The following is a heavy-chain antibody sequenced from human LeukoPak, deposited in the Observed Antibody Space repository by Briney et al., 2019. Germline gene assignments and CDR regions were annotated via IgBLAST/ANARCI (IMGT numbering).Heavy chain of an antibody. CDR3: ARIIAVAPHYYMDV. CDR1: GGTFSSYA. Sequence: SVKVTCKASGGTFSSYAISWVRQAPGQGLEWMGRIIPIFGTANYAQKFQGRVTITTDESTSTAYMELSSLRSEDTAVYYCARIIAVAPHYYMDVWGKGTTVTVSS. V-gene: IGHV1-69*05. J-gene: IGHJ6*03. CDR2: IIPIFGTA. D-gene: IGHD6-19*01.